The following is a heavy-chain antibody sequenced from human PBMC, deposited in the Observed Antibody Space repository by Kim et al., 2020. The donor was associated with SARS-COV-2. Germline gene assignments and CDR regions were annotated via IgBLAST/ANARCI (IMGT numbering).Heavy chain of an antibody. D-gene: IGHD7-27*01. Sequence: APKLQGRVTMTTDTSTSTAYMELRSLRSDDTAVYYCARDGPRQLGNYFDYWGQGTLVTVSS. CDR3: ARDGPRQLGNYFDY. V-gene: IGHV1-18*01. J-gene: IGHJ4*02.